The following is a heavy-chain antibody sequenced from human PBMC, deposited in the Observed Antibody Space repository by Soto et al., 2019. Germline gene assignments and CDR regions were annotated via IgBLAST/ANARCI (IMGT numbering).Heavy chain of an antibody. D-gene: IGHD3-3*01. CDR2: ISSSSSYI. CDR3: ARAGESYYDFWSGRQNNYGMDV. Sequence: PGGSLRLSCAASGFTFSGYGMHWVLQAPGKGLEWVSSISSSSSYIYYADSVKGRFTISRDNAKNSLYLQMNSLRAEDTAVYYYARAGESYYDFWSGRQNNYGMDVWGQGTTVTVSS. CDR1: GFTFSGYG. J-gene: IGHJ6*02. V-gene: IGHV3-21*01.